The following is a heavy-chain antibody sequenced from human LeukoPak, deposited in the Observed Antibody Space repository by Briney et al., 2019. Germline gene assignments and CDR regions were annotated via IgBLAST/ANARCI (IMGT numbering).Heavy chain of an antibody. Sequence: SETLCLTCTVSGGSISSSSYYWGWIRQPPEKGMEWIGSIYYSGSTYYNPSLKSRVTISVDTSKNQFSLKVSSVTAADTAVYYCAREAPLLGFGDQYYFDYWGQGTLVTVSS. CDR2: IYYSGST. CDR3: AREAPLLGFGDQYYFDY. J-gene: IGHJ4*02. D-gene: IGHD3-10*01. CDR1: GGSISSSSYY. V-gene: IGHV4-39*07.